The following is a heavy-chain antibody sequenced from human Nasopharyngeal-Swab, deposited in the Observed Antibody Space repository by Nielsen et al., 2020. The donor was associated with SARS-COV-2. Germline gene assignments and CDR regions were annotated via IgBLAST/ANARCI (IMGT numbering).Heavy chain of an antibody. Sequence: GEYLKISCAASGFTFSTYAMSWVSQAQGKGPEWLSVISGSGDTTYYAASVKGRFNIVRDNSKNTLYLQMNSLRVEDTAVYYCTKVRLDLCWGPIDSWGQGTLVTVSS. CDR2: ISGSGDTT. J-gene: IGHJ4*02. V-gene: IGHV3-23*01. CDR1: GFTFSTYA. D-gene: IGHD2-21*01. CDR3: TKVRLDLCWGPIDS.